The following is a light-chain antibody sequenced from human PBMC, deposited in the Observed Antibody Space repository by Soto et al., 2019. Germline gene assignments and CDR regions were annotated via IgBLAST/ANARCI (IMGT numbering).Light chain of an antibody. J-gene: IGLJ2*01. Sequence: QSVLTQPPSVSGAPGQRVTISCTGSSSNIGAGFHVHWYQQLPGTAPKLLIYSNTNRPSGVPDRFSGSKSGTSASLAITGLQAEDEADYYCQSYDTSLSASVFGGGTKLTVL. CDR2: SNT. CDR3: QSYDTSLSASV. CDR1: SSNIGAGFH. V-gene: IGLV1-40*01.